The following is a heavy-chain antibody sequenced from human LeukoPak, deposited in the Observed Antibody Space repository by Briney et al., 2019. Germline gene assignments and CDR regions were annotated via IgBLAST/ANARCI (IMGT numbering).Heavy chain of an antibody. J-gene: IGHJ6*02. CDR1: GFTFSSYA. V-gene: IGHV3-23*01. CDR3: ARVGSYYDMDV. CDR2: ISGSGGST. D-gene: IGHD3-10*01. Sequence: AGGSLRLSCAASGFTFSSYAMSWVRQAPGKGLEWVSTISGSGGSTYYANSVKGRFTVSRDIFQNTLYLQMNNLRAEDTAVYYCARVGSYYDMDVWGQGTTVTVSS.